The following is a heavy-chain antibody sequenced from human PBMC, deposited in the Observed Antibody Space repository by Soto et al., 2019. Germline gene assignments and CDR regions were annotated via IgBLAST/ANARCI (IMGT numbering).Heavy chain of an antibody. V-gene: IGHV1-8*01. Sequence: QVQLVQSGAEVKKPGASVKVSFKASGYTFTSYDINWVRQATGQVLEWMGWMNHNSGNTGYAQKCQGRVTMTRNTSISTAYMELSSLRSEDTAMYYCARLENYGDHNFDYWGQGTLVTVSS. CDR3: ARLENYGDHNFDY. CDR1: GYTFTSYD. J-gene: IGHJ4*02. D-gene: IGHD4-17*01. CDR2: MNHNSGNT.